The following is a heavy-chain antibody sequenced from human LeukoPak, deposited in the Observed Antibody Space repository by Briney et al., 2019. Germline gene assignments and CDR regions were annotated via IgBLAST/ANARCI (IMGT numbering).Heavy chain of an antibody. CDR3: ARDNVRLFDY. CDR1: GFTFSTYW. D-gene: IGHD6-6*01. V-gene: IGHV3-7*01. Sequence: GGSLRLSCAVSGFTFSTYWMSWLRQAPGKGLEWVANIKLDGSEKYYVDSVKGRFTVSRDNSKNSLYLQMNSLRAEDTAVYYCARDNVRLFDYWGRGTLVTVSS. CDR2: IKLDGSEK. J-gene: IGHJ4*02.